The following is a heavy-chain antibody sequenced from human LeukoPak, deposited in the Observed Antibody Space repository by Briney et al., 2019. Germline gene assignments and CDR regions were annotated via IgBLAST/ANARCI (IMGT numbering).Heavy chain of an antibody. J-gene: IGHJ4*02. CDR3: AKEVMVVRGVTLDY. D-gene: IGHD3-10*01. CDR1: GFTFSSYG. Sequence: PGGSLRLSCAASGFTFSSYGMHWVRQAPGKGLEWVAFIRYDGSNKYYADSVKGRFTISRDNSKNTLYLQMNSLRAEDTAVYYCAKEVMVVRGVTLDYWGQGTLVTVSS. V-gene: IGHV3-30*02. CDR2: IRYDGSNK.